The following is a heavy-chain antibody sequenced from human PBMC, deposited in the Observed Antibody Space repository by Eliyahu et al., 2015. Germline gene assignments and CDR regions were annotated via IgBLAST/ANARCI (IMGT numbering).Heavy chain of an antibody. J-gene: IGHJ4*02. V-gene: IGHV3-11*01. Sequence: QVQLVESGGGLVKPGGSLRLXCXAXXXPSVDXYMSWIRQAPGKGLEWVSYISSSGSTIYYADSVKGRFTISRDNAKNSLYLQMNSLRAEDTAVYYCARDSQGSSSPFDYWGQGTLVTVSS. D-gene: IGHD6-13*01. CDR2: ISSSGSTI. CDR1: XXPSVDXY. CDR3: ARDSQGSSSPFDY.